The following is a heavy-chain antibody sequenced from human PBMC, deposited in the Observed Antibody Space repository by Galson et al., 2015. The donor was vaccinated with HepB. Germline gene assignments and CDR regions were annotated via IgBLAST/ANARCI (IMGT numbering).Heavy chain of an antibody. J-gene: IGHJ3*02. CDR2: ISYDGSNK. CDR1: GFTFSSYA. CDR3: AREGQYDFWSGYRPDAFDI. D-gene: IGHD3-3*01. V-gene: IGHV3-30-3*01. Sequence: SLRLSCAASGFTFSSYAMHWVRQAPGKGLEWVAVISYDGSNKYYADSVKGRFTISRDNSKNTLYLQMNSLRAEDTAVYYCAREGQYDFWSGYRPDAFDIWGQGTMVTVSS.